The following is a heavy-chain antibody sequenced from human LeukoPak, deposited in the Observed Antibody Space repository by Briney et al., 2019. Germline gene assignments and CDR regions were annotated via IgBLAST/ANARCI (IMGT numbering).Heavy chain of an antibody. J-gene: IGHJ4*02. CDR1: GFTFSNFA. V-gene: IGHV3-30-3*01. D-gene: IGHD6-13*01. Sequence: PEGSLRLSCAASGFTFSNFAMHWVRQAPGKGLEWVAFISYDGNNKYYADSVKGRFTISRDSSKNTLYLQVNSLRAEDTTVYYCAREEPGIAAAGMDYWGQGTLVSVSS. CDR2: ISYDGNNK. CDR3: AREEPGIAAAGMDY.